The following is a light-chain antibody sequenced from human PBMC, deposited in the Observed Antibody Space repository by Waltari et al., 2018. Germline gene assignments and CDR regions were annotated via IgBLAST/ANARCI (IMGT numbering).Light chain of an antibody. CDR3: SSYLTSHVL. Sequence: QSALTQPASVSGSPGQSITISCSGASSHYVSWYQQHPGEAPKLILFQTNNRPSGVSDRFSGSRSGNTASLTISGLQSEDEADYHCSSYLTSHVLFGGGTKVTVL. CDR1: SSHY. V-gene: IGLV2-14*01. J-gene: IGLJ2*01. CDR2: QTN.